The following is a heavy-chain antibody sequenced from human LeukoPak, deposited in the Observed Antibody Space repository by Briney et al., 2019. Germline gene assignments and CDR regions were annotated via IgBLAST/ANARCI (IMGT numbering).Heavy chain of an antibody. CDR3: ARERCVVGACGAFDI. Sequence: ASVKVSCKASGYTFTSYHMHWVRQAPGQGLEWMGIINPSGGTTNYAQKFRGRVTMTRDMSTSAVYMELSSLRSEDTAVYYCARERCVVGACGAFDIWGQGTMATVSS. CDR2: INPSGGTT. J-gene: IGHJ3*02. V-gene: IGHV1-46*01. CDR1: GYTFTSYH. D-gene: IGHD1-26*01.